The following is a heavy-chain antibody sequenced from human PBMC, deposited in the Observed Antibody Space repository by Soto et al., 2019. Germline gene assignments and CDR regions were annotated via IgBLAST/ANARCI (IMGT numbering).Heavy chain of an antibody. CDR3: ASLDYGDYLFDY. D-gene: IGHD4-17*01. V-gene: IGHV1-18*01. CDR2: ISAYNGNT. Sequence: ASVKVSCKACGYTFTSYGISWVRQAPGQGLEWMGWISAYNGNTNYAQKLQGRVTMTTDTSTSTAYMELRSLRSDDTAVYYCASLDYGDYLFDYWGQGTLVTVSS. J-gene: IGHJ4*02. CDR1: GYTFTSYG.